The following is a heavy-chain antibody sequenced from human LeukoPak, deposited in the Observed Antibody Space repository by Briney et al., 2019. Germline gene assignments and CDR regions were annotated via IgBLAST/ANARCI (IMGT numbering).Heavy chain of an antibody. CDR3: ARKRIFEV. CDR2: ISPTGST. Sequence: SETLSLTCTVYGGSFNDYYWNWIRQPPGKGLEWIGEISPTGSTNYNPSLKSLVTISVDTSGRQFSRTGSSVSAAHTASYVCARKRIFEVWGNGTPVTVSS. V-gene: IGHV4-34*01. D-gene: IGHD1-1*01. J-gene: IGHJ6*04. CDR1: GGSFNDYY.